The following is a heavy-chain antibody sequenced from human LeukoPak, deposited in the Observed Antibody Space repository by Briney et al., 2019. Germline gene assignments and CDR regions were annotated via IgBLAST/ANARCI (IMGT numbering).Heavy chain of an antibody. D-gene: IGHD6-13*01. J-gene: IGHJ4*02. V-gene: IGHV4-39*01. CDR3: ARQGIAAGSSRVY. CDR1: GGSISSSSYY. CDR2: ISYSAST. Sequence: SETLSLTCTVSGGSISSSSYYWGWIRQPPGKGLEWIGSISYSASTYYNAYLQTRVTISVATSKNQFSLKLRSVTAADTAVYYCARQGIAAGSSRVYWGQGTLVTVSS.